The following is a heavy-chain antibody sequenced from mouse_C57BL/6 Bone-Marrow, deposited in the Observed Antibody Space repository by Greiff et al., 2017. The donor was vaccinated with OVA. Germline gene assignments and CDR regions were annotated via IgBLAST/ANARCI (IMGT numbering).Heavy chain of an antibody. D-gene: IGHD2-3*01. V-gene: IGHV1-9*01. CDR2: ILPGSGST. J-gene: IGHJ3*01. Sequence: VQLQQSGAELMKPGASVKLSCKATGYTFTGYWIEWVKQRPGHGLEWIGEILPGSGSTNYTEKFKGKATFTADTSSNTAYMQLSSLTTEDAAIYYCARRYDGYLAWFAYWGQGTLVTVSA. CDR1: GYTFTGYW. CDR3: ARRYDGYLAWFAY.